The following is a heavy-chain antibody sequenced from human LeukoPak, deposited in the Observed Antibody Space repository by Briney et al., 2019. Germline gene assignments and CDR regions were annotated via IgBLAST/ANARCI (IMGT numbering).Heavy chain of an antibody. V-gene: IGHV4-34*01. D-gene: IGHD3-3*01. CDR3: ARHLEGPTRLGWFDP. CDR2: INHSGST. J-gene: IGHJ5*02. CDR1: GGSISGYY. Sequence: SETLSLTCTVSGGSISGYYWSWIRQPPGKGLEWIGEINHSGSTNYNPSLKSRVTISVDTSKNQFSLKLSPVTAADTAVYYCARHLEGPTRLGWFDPWGQGTLVTVSS.